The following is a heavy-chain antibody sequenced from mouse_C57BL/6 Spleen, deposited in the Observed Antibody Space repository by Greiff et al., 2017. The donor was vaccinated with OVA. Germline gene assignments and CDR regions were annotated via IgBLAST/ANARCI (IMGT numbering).Heavy chain of an antibody. J-gene: IGHJ3*01. D-gene: IGHD2-4*01. CDR1: GFTFSSYT. CDR3: ARYDYDAWFAY. V-gene: IGHV5-9*01. Sequence: EVQLQESGGGLVKPGGSLKLSCAASGFTFSSYTMSWVRQTPEKRLEWVATISGGGGNTYYPDSVKGRFTISRDNAKNTLYLQMSSLRSEDTALYYCARYDYDAWFAYWGQGTLVTVSA. CDR2: ISGGGGNT.